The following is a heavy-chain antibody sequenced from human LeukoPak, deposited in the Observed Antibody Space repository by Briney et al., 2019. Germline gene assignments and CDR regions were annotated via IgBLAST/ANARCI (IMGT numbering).Heavy chain of an antibody. CDR1: GFAFSKYA. CDR3: AKDQSPPLVVVPAAIFDY. CDR2: IRHDGSFK. J-gene: IGHJ4*02. D-gene: IGHD2-2*01. V-gene: IGHV3-30*02. Sequence: PGGSLRLSCVASGFAFSKYAMHWVRQAPGKGLEWLTFIRHDGSFKEYADSVKGRFTISRDNSKNTLYLQMNSLRAEDTAVYYCAKDQSPPLVVVPAAIFDYWGQGTLVTVSS.